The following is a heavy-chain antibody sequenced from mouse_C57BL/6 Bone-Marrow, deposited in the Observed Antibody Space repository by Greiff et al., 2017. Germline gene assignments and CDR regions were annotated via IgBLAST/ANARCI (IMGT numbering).Heavy chain of an antibody. J-gene: IGHJ2*01. V-gene: IGHV5-17*01. CDR2: ISRGNSPI. CDR1: GFTFSDYG. CDR3: ARGNFDY. Sequence: EVQLVESGGGLVKPGGSLKLSCAASGFTFSDYGMHWVRQAPAKGLEWVAYISRGNSPIYYADTVKGRFTISRDNAKNTLFLQMPSLRSEDTAMDYGARGNFDYGGQGTTLTVAS.